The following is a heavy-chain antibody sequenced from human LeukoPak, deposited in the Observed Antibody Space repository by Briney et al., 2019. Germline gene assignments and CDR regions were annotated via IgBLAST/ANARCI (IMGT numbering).Heavy chain of an antibody. J-gene: IGHJ4*02. CDR1: GFTFSNYA. D-gene: IGHD5-18*01. Sequence: GGSLRLSCAASGFTFSNYAMHWVRQAPGKVLEWVAVISYDGSNKYYADSVKGRFTISRDNSKNTLYLQMNSLRTEDTAVYYCAGGYSSVYWGQGTLVTVSS. CDR2: ISYDGSNK. CDR3: AGGYSSVY. V-gene: IGHV3-30-3*01.